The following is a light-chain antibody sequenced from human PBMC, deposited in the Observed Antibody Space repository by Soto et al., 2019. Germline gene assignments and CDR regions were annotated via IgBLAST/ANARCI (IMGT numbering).Light chain of an antibody. CDR3: QQRSNWPSLS. CDR2: DAS. CDR1: QSVGGY. V-gene: IGKV3-11*01. J-gene: IGKJ4*01. Sequence: EIVLTQSPATLSLSPGERATLSCRASQSVGGYLDWYQQKPGQAPRLLIYDASNRASGIPARFSGSGSGTDFTLTISRLESEDLAVYYCQQRSNWPSLSFGGGTKVEIK.